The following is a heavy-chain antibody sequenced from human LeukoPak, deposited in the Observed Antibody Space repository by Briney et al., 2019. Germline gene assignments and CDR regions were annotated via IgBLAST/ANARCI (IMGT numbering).Heavy chain of an antibody. V-gene: IGHV3-64*04. D-gene: IGHD3-10*01. J-gene: IGHJ4*02. CDR1: GFPFSKYA. CDR2: ISSYGGST. Sequence: SGGSLRLSYSASGFPFSKYAMHRVRQAPGKGLEYVSAISSYGGSTNYADSVKGRFTISRDNAKNTLYLQMNSLRAEDTAVSYCARCPTITRGTGSTAYCGQGTLATVSS. CDR3: ARCPTITRGTGSTAY.